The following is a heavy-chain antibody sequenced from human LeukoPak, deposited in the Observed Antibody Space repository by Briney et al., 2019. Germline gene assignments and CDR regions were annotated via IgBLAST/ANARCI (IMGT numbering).Heavy chain of an antibody. D-gene: IGHD5-24*01. Sequence: ASVKVSCKASGYTFTGYYMHWVRQAPGQGLEWMGWINPNSGGTNYAQKFQGRVTMTRDTSTSTVYMELSSLRSEDTAVYYCATPTMEGGFDYWGQGTLVTVSS. CDR1: GYTFTGYY. J-gene: IGHJ4*02. V-gene: IGHV1-2*02. CDR3: ATPTMEGGFDY. CDR2: INPNSGGT.